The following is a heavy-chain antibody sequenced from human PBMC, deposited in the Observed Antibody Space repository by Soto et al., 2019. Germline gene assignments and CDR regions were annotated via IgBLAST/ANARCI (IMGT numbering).Heavy chain of an antibody. V-gene: IGHV3-30-3*01. Sequence: QVQLVESGGGVVQPGGSLSLSCATSGFTFTSFTMHWVRQAPGKGREWIAVMSYDGARTDYADSVKGRFTISRDTSKNTLYLQMNNLRPDDTAMYYCARDRPYGDPNWFDSWGQGTLVTVSS. CDR1: GFTFTSFT. CDR3: ARDRPYGDPNWFDS. D-gene: IGHD4-17*01. CDR2: MSYDGART. J-gene: IGHJ5*01.